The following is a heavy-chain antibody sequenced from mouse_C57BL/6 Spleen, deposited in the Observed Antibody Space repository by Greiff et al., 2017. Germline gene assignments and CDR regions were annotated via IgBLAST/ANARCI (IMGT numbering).Heavy chain of an antibody. CDR3: TDVSSYGYAMDY. D-gene: IGHD1-1*01. Sequence: EVQLQESGAELVRPGASVKLSCTASGFNIKDDYMHWVKQRPEQGLEWIGWIDPENGDTEYASKFQGKATITADTSSNTAYLQLSSLTSEDTAVYYCTDVSSYGYAMDYWGQGTSVTVSS. J-gene: IGHJ4*01. V-gene: IGHV14-4*01. CDR2: IDPENGDT. CDR1: GFNIKDDY.